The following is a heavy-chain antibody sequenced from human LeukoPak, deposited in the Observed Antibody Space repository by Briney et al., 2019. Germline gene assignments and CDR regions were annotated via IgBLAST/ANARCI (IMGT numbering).Heavy chain of an antibody. CDR2: IYYSGST. V-gene: IGHV4-59*01. Sequence: SETLSLTCTVPGGSISSYYWSWIRQPPGKGLEWVGYIYYSGSTNYHPSLKSRVTISVDTSKNQFSLKLSSVTAADTAVYYCARGNPGYRIDYWGQGTLVTVSS. J-gene: IGHJ4*02. D-gene: IGHD6-13*01. CDR3: ARGNPGYRIDY. CDR1: GGSISSYY.